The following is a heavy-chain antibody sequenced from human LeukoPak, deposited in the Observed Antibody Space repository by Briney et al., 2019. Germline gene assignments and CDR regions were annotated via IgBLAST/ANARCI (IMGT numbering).Heavy chain of an antibody. V-gene: IGHV1-69-2*01. D-gene: IGHD6-19*01. J-gene: IGHJ4*02. CDR3: ATEEIRQWLVRNDY. Sequence: ASVKISCKVSGYTFTDYYMHWVQQAPGKGLEWMGLVDPEDGETIYAEKFQGRVTTTADTSTDTAYMELSSLRSEDTAVYYCATEEIRQWLVRNDYWGQGTLVTVSS. CDR1: GYTFTDYY. CDR2: VDPEDGET.